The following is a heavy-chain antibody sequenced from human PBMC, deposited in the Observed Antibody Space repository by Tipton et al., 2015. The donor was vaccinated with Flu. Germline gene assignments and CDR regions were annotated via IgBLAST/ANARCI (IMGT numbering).Heavy chain of an antibody. Sequence: TLSLTCAVFGGSFSGYNWNWIRQAPGKGLEWIGEITHSGDTNYNPSLKSRVTLSLDISRNNFSLRLSSVTAADTAVYYCARGVYGDDGAFDIWGRGTMVTVSS. V-gene: IGHV4-34*01. CDR3: ARGVYGDDGAFDI. CDR1: GGSFSGYN. CDR2: ITHSGDT. J-gene: IGHJ3*02. D-gene: IGHD4-17*01.